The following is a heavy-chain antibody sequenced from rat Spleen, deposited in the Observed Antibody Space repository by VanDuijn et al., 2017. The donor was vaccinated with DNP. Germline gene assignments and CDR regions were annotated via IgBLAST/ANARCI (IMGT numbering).Heavy chain of an antibody. D-gene: IGHD1-11*01. CDR3: AREGDYGGYSAKFDY. J-gene: IGHJ2*01. Sequence: EVQLVESGGGLVQPGRSLKLSCAASGFTFSDYAMAWVRQSLKKGLEWVATISYDGSSTYYRDSVKGRFTISRDNAKSTLYLQMNSLRSEDTATYYCAREGDYGGYSAKFDYWGQGVMVTVSS. CDR1: GFTFSDYA. V-gene: IGHV5-7*01. CDR2: ISYDGSST.